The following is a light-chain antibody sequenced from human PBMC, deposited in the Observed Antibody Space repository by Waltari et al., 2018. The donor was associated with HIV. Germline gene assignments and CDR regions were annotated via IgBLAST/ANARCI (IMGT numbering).Light chain of an antibody. V-gene: IGLV1-47*01. Sequence: QSVLTQPPSASGTPGQSVTISCSGTSSNIGTNYVYWYQRFPGTAPKLLIYRNNKRPSGVPDRFSGSKSCTSASLAISGLRSDDEADYYCAAWDDTLTVVFGGGTKLTVL. CDR1: SSNIGTNY. CDR3: AAWDDTLTVV. J-gene: IGLJ2*01. CDR2: RNN.